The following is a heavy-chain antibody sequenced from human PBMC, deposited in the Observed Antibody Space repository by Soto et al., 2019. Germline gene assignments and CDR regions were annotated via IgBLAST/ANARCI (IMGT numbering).Heavy chain of an antibody. Sequence: ASETLSLTCAVSGGYISSGSYSWTWIRQPPGKGLEWIGYIYHSGGTYYNQSLKSRVTISIDRSKNQFSLKISSMTAADTAVYYCARGLVWSGSYYFDYWGQGSLVTVSS. D-gene: IGHD3-10*01. J-gene: IGHJ4*02. CDR3: ARGLVWSGSYYFDY. CDR2: IYHSGGT. CDR1: GGYISSGSYS. V-gene: IGHV4-30-2*01.